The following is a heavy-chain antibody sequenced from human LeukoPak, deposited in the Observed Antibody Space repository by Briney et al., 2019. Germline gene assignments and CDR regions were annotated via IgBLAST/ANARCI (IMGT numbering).Heavy chain of an antibody. V-gene: IGHV3-7*01. Sequence: GSLRLSCAASGFTFSSYWMSWVRQAPGKGLEWVANIKQDGSEKYYVDSVKGRFTISRDNAKNSLYLQMNSLRAEDTAVYYCAREGVDRRGVYYYYMDVWGKGTTVTISS. CDR2: IKQDGSEK. CDR3: AREGVDRRGVYYYYMDV. CDR1: GFTFSSYW. J-gene: IGHJ6*03. D-gene: IGHD3-16*01.